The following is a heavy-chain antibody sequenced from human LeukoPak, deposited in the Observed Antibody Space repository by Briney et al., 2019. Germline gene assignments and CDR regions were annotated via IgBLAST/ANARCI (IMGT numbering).Heavy chain of an antibody. D-gene: IGHD1-26*01. Sequence: GGSLRLSCAASGFTFSSYAMSWVRQAPGKGLGWVSAISGSGGSTYYADSVKGRFTISRDNSKNTLYLQMNSLRAEDTAVYYCAKKIRGIRSGSYFYWGQGTLVTVSS. CDR1: GFTFSSYA. J-gene: IGHJ4*02. CDR2: ISGSGGST. CDR3: AKKIRGIRSGSYFY. V-gene: IGHV3-23*01.